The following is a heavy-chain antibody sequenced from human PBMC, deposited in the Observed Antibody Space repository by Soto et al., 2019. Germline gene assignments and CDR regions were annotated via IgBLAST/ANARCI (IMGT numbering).Heavy chain of an antibody. V-gene: IGHV3-74*01. D-gene: IGHD6-19*01. CDR2: IHFDGSTT. J-gene: IGHJ5*02. CDR3: AREAPSSGWYYLRFDP. CDR1: GFTFSSYW. Sequence: CAASGFTFSSYWMHWVRQVPGKGLVWVSRIHFDGSTTHYADSVKGRFTISRDNSKNTLYLQMNSLRAEDTAVYYCAREAPSSGWYYLRFDPWGQGTLVTVSS.